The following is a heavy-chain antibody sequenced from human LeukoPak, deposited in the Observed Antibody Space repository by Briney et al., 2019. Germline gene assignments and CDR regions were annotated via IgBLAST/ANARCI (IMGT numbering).Heavy chain of an antibody. CDR2: ISDDDGRNK. Sequence: GRSLRLPCAASGFTFRYYLIHWVRQTPGKELEWVAGISDDDGRNKYYADSVKGRFTISRDNSRNTLYLQMNSLRAEDTAVYYCARDLGASYYNAMDVWGPGTTVTVSS. CDR1: GFTFRYYL. V-gene: IGHV3-30*04. CDR3: ARDLGASYYNAMDV. J-gene: IGHJ6*02.